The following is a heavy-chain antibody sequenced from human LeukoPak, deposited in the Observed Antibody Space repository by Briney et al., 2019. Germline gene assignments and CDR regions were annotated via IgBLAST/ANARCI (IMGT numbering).Heavy chain of an antibody. CDR3: ARGGSIAAAGMDY. J-gene: IGHJ4*02. CDR2: IYHSGST. V-gene: IGHV4-39*07. CDR1: GGSISGSSYY. Sequence: SETLSLTCTVSGGSISGSSYYWGWIRQPPGKGLEWIGSIYHSGSTYYNPSLKSRVTISVDTSKNQFSLKLSSVTAADTAVYYCARGGSIAAAGMDYWGQGTLVTVSS. D-gene: IGHD6-13*01.